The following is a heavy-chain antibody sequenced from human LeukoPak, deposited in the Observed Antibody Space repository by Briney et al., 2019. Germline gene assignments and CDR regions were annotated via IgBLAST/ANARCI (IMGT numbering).Heavy chain of an antibody. CDR1: GGSISNYF. D-gene: IGHD4-17*01. Sequence: TSETLSLTCSVSGGSISNYFWTWIRQPPGKGLEWIGYIYSSGSTYYNPSLKSRVTISVDTSKNRFSLKLSTVTAADTAVYYCAKAGGDHDWYFDYWGQGTLVTVSS. V-gene: IGHV4-59*08. CDR2: IYSSGST. J-gene: IGHJ4*02. CDR3: AKAGGDHDWYFDY.